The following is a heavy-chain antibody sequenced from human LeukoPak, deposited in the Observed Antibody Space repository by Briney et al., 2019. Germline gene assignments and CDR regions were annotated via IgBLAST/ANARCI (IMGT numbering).Heavy chain of an antibody. CDR3: ARESGSFYYYYGMDV. J-gene: IGHJ6*02. CDR1: GSTFSSYA. CDR2: IIPIFGTA. Sequence: GASVKVSCKASGSTFSSYAISWVRQAPGQGLEWMGGIIPIFGTANYAQKFQGRVTITADESTSTAYMELSSLRSEDTAVYYCARESGSFYYYYGMDVWGQGTTVTVSS. D-gene: IGHD1-1*01. V-gene: IGHV1-69*01.